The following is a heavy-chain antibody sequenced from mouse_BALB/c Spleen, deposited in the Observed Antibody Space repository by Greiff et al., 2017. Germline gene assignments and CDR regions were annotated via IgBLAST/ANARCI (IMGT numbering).Heavy chain of an antibody. CDR3: AKNRGDYEDAMDY. V-gene: IGHV2-5-1*01. CDR1: GFSLTSYG. CDR2: IWRGGST. Sequence: VQLQQSGPSLVQPSQSLSITCTVSGFSLTSYGVHWVRQSPGKGLEWLGVIWRGGSTDYNAAFMSRLSITKDNSKSQVFFKMNSLQADDTAIYYCAKNRGDYEDAMDYWGQGTSVTVSS. J-gene: IGHJ4*01. D-gene: IGHD2-4*01.